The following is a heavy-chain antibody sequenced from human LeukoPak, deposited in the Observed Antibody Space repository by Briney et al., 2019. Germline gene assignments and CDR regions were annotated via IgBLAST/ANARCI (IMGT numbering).Heavy chain of an antibody. Sequence: PGGSLRLSCAASGFTFSSYEMNWVRQAPGKGLEWVSYISSSGSTIYYADSVKGRFAISRDNAKNSLYLQMNSLRAEDTAVYYCARVPWLGGGYYMDVWGKGTTVTVSS. V-gene: IGHV3-48*03. J-gene: IGHJ6*03. D-gene: IGHD6-19*01. CDR1: GFTFSSYE. CDR3: ARVPWLGGGYYMDV. CDR2: ISSSGSTI.